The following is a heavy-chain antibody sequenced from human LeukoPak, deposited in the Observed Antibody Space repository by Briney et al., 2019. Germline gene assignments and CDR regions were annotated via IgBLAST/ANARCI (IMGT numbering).Heavy chain of an antibody. CDR1: GGSFSGYY. D-gene: IGHD3-10*01. J-gene: IGHJ5*01. CDR3: ASGRQMTYYGSGSNLIWFDS. V-gene: IGHV4-34*01. CDR2: INHSGST. Sequence: SETLSLTCAVYGGSFSGYYWSWIRQPPGKGLECIGEINHSGSTNYNPSLKSRVTISVDTSKNQFSLRLSSVTAADTAVYYCASGRQMTYYGSGSNLIWFDSWGQGTLVTVSS.